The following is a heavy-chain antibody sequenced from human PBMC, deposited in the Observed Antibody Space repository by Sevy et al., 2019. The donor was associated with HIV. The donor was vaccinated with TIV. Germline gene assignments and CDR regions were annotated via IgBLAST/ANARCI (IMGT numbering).Heavy chain of an antibody. CDR2: ISYDGSNK. CDR1: GFTFSSYG. D-gene: IGHD2-15*01. J-gene: IGHJ6*02. CDR3: AKDFRPRDCSGGSCYRLAHGMDV. V-gene: IGHV3-30*18. Sequence: GGSLRLSCAASGFTFSSYGMHWVRQAPGKGLEWVAVISYDGSNKYYADSVKGGFTISRDNSKNTLYLQMNSLRAEDTAAYYCAKDFRPRDCSGGSCYRLAHGMDVWGQGTTVTVSS.